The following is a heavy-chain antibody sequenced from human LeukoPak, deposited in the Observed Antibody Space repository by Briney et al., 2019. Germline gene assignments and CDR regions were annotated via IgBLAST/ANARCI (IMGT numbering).Heavy chain of an antibody. CDR2: ISAYNGNT. Sequence: ASVKVSCKASGYTFTSYGISWVRQAPGQGREWMGWISAYNGNTNYAQKLQGRVTMTTDTSTSTAYMELRSLRSDDTAVYYCARDFPKRITMIVVGDYWGQGTLVTVSS. D-gene: IGHD3-22*01. V-gene: IGHV1-18*01. CDR1: GYTFTSYG. J-gene: IGHJ4*02. CDR3: ARDFPKRITMIVVGDY.